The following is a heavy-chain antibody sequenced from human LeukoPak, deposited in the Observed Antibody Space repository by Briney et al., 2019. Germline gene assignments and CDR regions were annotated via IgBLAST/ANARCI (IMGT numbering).Heavy chain of an antibody. CDR3: ASGYCSGGSCYSAVY. J-gene: IGHJ4*02. V-gene: IGHV3-21*01. CDR2: ISSSSSYI. Sequence: GGSLRLSCAASGVTFSSYSMNWVRQAPGQGLEWVSSISSSSSYIYYADSVKGRFTISRDNAKNSLYLQMNSLRAEDTAVYYCASGYCSGGSCYSAVYWGQGTLVTVSS. D-gene: IGHD2-15*01. CDR1: GVTFSSYS.